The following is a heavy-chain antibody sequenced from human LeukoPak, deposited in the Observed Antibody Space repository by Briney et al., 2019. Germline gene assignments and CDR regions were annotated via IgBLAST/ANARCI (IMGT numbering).Heavy chain of an antibody. CDR3: ARYNPYYFDY. Sequence: KPSETLSLTCTVSGVSISSGDYYWSCIRQPPGKGLEWIGYIYSSGSTYYNPSLKSRLTISADTSKNQFSLKLSSVTAAGTAVYYCARYNPYYFDYWGQGTLVTVSS. CDR1: GVSISSGDYY. V-gene: IGHV4-30-4*08. CDR2: IYSSGST. D-gene: IGHD1-1*01. J-gene: IGHJ4*02.